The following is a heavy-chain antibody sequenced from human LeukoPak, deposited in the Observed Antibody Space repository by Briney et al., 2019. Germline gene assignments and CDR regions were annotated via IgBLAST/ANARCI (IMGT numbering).Heavy chain of an antibody. V-gene: IGHV1-2*02. CDR2: INPNSGGT. Sequence: ASVKVSCKAPGYTFTGYYMHWVRQAPGQGLEWMGWINPNSGGTNYAQKFQGRVTMTTDTSTSTAYMELRSLRSDDTAVYYCARDLSYGDYGMADWGQGTLVTVSS. CDR1: GYTFTGYY. D-gene: IGHD4-17*01. CDR3: ARDLSYGDYGMAD. J-gene: IGHJ4*02.